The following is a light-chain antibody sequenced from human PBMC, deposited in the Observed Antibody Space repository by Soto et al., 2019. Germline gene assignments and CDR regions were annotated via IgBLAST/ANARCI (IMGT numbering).Light chain of an antibody. J-gene: IGKJ4*01. CDR1: QDINNF. V-gene: IGKV1-16*01. CDR2: SAS. CDR3: LQYDRFPAT. Sequence: DIQMTQSTSSLSASVGGRVTITCRASQDINNFLAWFQQKPGKAPKPLIYSASSLQDGVPSRFSCSGSGTHFTLPCRRLQPEDFATYFCLQYDRFPATFGGGTRVDIE.